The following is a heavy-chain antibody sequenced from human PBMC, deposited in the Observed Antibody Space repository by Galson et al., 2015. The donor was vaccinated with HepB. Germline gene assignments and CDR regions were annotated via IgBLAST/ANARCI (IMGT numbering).Heavy chain of an antibody. V-gene: IGHV1-2*02. CDR1: GYTFTGYY. D-gene: IGHD2-2*02. CDR2: INPNSGGT. J-gene: IGHJ5*02. Sequence: SVKVSCKASGYTFTGYYMHWVRQAPGQGLEWMGWINPNSGGTNYAQKFQGRVTMTRDTSISTAYMELSRLRSDDTAVYYCAREEGYCSSTSCYNNWFDPWGQGTLVTVSS. CDR3: AREEGYCSSTSCYNNWFDP.